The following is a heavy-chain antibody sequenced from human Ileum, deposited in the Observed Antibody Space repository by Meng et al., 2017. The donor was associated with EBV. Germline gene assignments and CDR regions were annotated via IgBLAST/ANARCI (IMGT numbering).Heavy chain of an antibody. Sequence: QRVQSGAEVKKQGNSVTVSCKASGYTFSNYGIRWLRQAPGQGLEWMGWISAYNGNTNNAQNLQGRVTMTTDTSTGTAYMEVRSLRSDDTAVYYCARAGNGGSYYFTYWGQGTLVTVSS. D-gene: IGHD1-26*01. V-gene: IGHV1-18*01. CDR1: GYTFSNYG. CDR2: ISAYNGNT. J-gene: IGHJ4*02. CDR3: ARAGNGGSYYFTY.